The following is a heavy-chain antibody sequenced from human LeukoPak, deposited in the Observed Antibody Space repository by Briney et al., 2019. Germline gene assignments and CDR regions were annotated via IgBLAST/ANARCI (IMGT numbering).Heavy chain of an antibody. D-gene: IGHD2-2*02. CDR2: ISGSGGGT. Sequence: PGGSLRLSCGASGLTFSTYAMSWVRQAPGKGLEWVSTISGSGGGTYYADSVKGRFTISRDNSKNTLYLQMNSLTVEDTAVYYCAKQEVGLPAAIFDYWGQGTLVTVSS. CDR3: AKQEVGLPAAIFDY. V-gene: IGHV3-23*01. CDR1: GLTFSTYA. J-gene: IGHJ4*02.